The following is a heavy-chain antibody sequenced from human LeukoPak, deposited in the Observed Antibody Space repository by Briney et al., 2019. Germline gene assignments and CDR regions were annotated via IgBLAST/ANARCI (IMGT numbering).Heavy chain of an antibody. D-gene: IGHD2-21*01. CDR1: GFSFTRSW. J-gene: IGHJ4*02. CDR3: ARQVAGGDSNFDN. Sequence: GESLKISCKGSGFSFTRSWIAWVRQMPGKGLDWMGMIYPGDSDTRYRPSFQGQVTISADNSISTAYLQWSSLKASDTAMYYCARQVAGGDSNFDNGGQGTLAPVS. CDR2: IYPGDSDT. V-gene: IGHV5-51*01.